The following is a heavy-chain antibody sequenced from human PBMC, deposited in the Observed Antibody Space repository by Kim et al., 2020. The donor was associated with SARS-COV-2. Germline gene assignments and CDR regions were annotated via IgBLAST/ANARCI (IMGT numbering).Heavy chain of an antibody. V-gene: IGHV3-9*01. J-gene: IGHJ6*02. D-gene: IGHD3-10*01. Sequence: SVQRRFTISRDNAKNSLYLQMNSLTAEDTALYYCAKDRVRVTYYYYGMDVWGQGTTVTVSS. CDR3: AKDRVRVTYYYYGMDV.